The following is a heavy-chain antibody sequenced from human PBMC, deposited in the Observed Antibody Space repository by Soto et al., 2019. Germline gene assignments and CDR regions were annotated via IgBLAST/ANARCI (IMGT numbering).Heavy chain of an antibody. CDR1: GGSISSYY. D-gene: IGHD2-15*01. CDR3: ASQYCSGGSCYPYPFDP. CDR2: IYYSGST. J-gene: IGHJ5*02. Sequence: TSETLSLTCTVSGGSISSYYWSWIRQPPGKGLEWIGYIYYSGSTNYNPSLKSRVTISVDTSKNQFSLKLSSVTAADTAVYYCASQYCSGGSCYPYPFDPWGQGTLVTVSS. V-gene: IGHV4-59*08.